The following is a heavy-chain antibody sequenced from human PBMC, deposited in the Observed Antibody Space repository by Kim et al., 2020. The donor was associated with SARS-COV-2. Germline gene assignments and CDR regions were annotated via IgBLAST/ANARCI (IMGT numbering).Heavy chain of an antibody. J-gene: IGHJ6*03. CDR1: GFSLSTRGMC. CDR3: ARRRGTGTTSAQSYHYYLDV. CDR2: IDWDDDK. V-gene: IGHV2-70*11. Sequence: SGPTLVNPTQTLTLTCTFSGFSLSTRGMCVNWIRQTPGKALEWLARIDWDDDKYYNTSLKTRLTISKDTSKNQVVLTMTNMDPVDTATYYCARRRGTGTTSAQSYHYYLDVWGQGATVTVSS. D-gene: IGHD1-7*01.